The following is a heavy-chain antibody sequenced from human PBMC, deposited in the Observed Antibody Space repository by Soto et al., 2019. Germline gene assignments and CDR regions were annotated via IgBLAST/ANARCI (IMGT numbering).Heavy chain of an antibody. D-gene: IGHD3-9*01. CDR3: ARVSVVLRYFDSLLSGTFDY. CDR1: GFTFSSYA. J-gene: IGHJ4*02. V-gene: IGHV3-30-3*01. CDR2: ISYDGSNK. Sequence: PGGSLRLSCAASGFTFSSYAMHWVRQAPGKGLEWVAVISYDGSNKYYADSVKGRFTISRDNSKNTLYLQMNSLRAEDTAVYYCARVSVVLRYFDSLLSGTFDYWGQGTLVTVSS.